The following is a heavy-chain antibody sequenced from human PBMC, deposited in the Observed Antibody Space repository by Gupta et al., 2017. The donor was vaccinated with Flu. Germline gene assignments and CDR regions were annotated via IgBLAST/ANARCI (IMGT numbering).Heavy chain of an antibody. D-gene: IGHD2-15*01. CDR2: ISGSGGST. V-gene: IGHV3-23*01. J-gene: IGHJ4*02. Sequence: EVQLLESGGGLVQPGGSLRLSCAASGFTFSSYAMSWVRQAPGKGLEWVSAISGSGGSTYYADSVKGRFTISRDNSKNTLYLQMNSLRAEDTAVYYCAKDTERRSFVAATFDYWGQGTLVTVSS. CDR1: GFTFSSYA. CDR3: AKDTERRSFVAATFDY.